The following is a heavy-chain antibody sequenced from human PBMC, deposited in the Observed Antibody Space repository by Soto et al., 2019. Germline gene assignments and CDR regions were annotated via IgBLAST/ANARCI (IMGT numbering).Heavy chain of an antibody. CDR1: VFTFSRYA. V-gene: IGHV3-23*01. CDR3: ARVEYYYDSSGSVDAFDI. J-gene: IGHJ3*02. Sequence: PGGPLSLSCAASVFTFSRYAMRWVRQAPGKGLQRVSAISGSAGTTYYADSVKGRFTISRDNSKNTLYLQMNSLRAEDTAVYYCARVEYYYDSSGSVDAFDIWGQGTMVTVSS. D-gene: IGHD3-22*01. CDR2: ISGSAGTT.